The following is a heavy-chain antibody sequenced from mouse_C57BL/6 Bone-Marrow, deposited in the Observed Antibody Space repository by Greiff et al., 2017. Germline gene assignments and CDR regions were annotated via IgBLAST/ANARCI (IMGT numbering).Heavy chain of an antibody. CDR1: GYTFTSYW. CDR3: ARDGSPSLWYFDV. Sequence: QVQLQQPGAELVKPGASVKLSCKASGYTFTSYWMHWVKQRPGPGLEWIGMIHPNSGSTNYNEKFKSKATLTVDKSSSTAYMQLSSLTSEDSAVYYCARDGSPSLWYFDVWGTGTTVTVSS. D-gene: IGHD1-1*01. CDR2: IHPNSGST. J-gene: IGHJ1*03. V-gene: IGHV1-64*01.